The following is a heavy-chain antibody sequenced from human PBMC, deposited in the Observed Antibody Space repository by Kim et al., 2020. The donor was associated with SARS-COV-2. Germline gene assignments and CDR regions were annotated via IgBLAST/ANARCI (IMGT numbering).Heavy chain of an antibody. CDR3: ARGRLGQLASSGFHY. D-gene: IGHD3-16*01. J-gene: IGHJ4*02. CDR2: IYYSGST. CDR1: GGSISSGGYY. V-gene: IGHV4-31*03. Sequence: SETLSLTCTVSGGSISSGGYYWSWIRQHPGKGLEWIGYIYYSGSTYYNPSLKSRVTISVDTSKNQFSLKLSSVTAADTAVYYCARGRLGQLASSGFHYWGQGTLVTVSS.